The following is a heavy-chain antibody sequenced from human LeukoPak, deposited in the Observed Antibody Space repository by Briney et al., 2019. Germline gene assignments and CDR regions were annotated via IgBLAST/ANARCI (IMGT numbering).Heavy chain of an antibody. CDR2: ISFDGSIE. V-gene: IGHV3-30*03. D-gene: IGHD5-24*01. CDR3: ARDIQLST. Sequence: GGSLRLSCAASGFTFSSYGMHWVRQTPGKGLEWVALISFDGSIEYYVDSVKGRFTISRDNSKNTLFLQMNSLRPEDTAIYYCARDIQLSTWGLGTMVTVSS. J-gene: IGHJ3*01. CDR1: GFTFSSYG.